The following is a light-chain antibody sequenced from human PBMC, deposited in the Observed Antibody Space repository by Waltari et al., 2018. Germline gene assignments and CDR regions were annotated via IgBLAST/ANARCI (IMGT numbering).Light chain of an antibody. CDR1: QSVSSN. V-gene: IGKV3D-15*03. Sequence: EIVMTQSPATLSVSPGDTATLSCRASQSVSSNLAWYQQKPGQAPRPLIYGASIRATGIPARFSGSGSGTEFTLTISILQSEDFAVYYCQQYNNWPIFTFGPGTKVDIK. CDR2: GAS. J-gene: IGKJ3*01. CDR3: QQYNNWPIFT.